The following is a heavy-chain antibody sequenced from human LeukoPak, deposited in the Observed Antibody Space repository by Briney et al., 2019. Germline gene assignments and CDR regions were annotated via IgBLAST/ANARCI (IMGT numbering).Heavy chain of an antibody. CDR3: ARIIAVADGDDAFDI. D-gene: IGHD6-19*01. V-gene: IGHV1-2*02. CDR2: INPNSGGT. J-gene: IGHJ3*02. Sequence: ASVKVSCKASGYTFTGYYMHWVRQAPGQGLEWMGWINPNSGGTNYAQKFQGRVTMTRDTSISTAYMELSRLRSDDTAVYYCARIIAVADGDDAFDIWGQGTIVTVSS. CDR1: GYTFTGYY.